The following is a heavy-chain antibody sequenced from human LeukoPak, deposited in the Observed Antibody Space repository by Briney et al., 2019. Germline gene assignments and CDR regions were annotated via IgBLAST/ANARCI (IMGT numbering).Heavy chain of an antibody. V-gene: IGHV1-69*01. CDR3: ARYSSGYNFDY. CDR2: IIPIFGTA. Sequence: ASVKVSCKASGGTFSSYAISWVRQPPGQGLEWMGGIIPIFGTANYAQKFQGRVTITADESTSTAYMELSSLRSEDTAGYYCARYSSGYNFDYWGQATLVSVSS. D-gene: IGHD3-22*01. J-gene: IGHJ4*02. CDR1: GGTFSSYA.